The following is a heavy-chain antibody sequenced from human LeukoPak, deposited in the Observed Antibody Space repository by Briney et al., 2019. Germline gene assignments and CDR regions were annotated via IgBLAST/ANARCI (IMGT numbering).Heavy chain of an antibody. J-gene: IGHJ6*03. CDR3: ARGASCIAAAGYYYYYYMDV. CDR1: GYTSTSYD. Sequence: GASVKVSCKASGYTSTSYDINWVRQATGQGLEWMGWMNPNSGNTGYAQKFQGRVTMTRNTSISTAYMELSSLRSEDTAVYYCARGASCIAAAGYYYYYYMDVWGKGTTVTVSS. V-gene: IGHV1-8*01. D-gene: IGHD6-13*01. CDR2: MNPNSGNT.